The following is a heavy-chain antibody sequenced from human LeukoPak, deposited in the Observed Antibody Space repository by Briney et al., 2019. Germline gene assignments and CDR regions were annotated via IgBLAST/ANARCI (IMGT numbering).Heavy chain of an antibody. Sequence: ASGTLSLTCAVYGGSFSGYYWSWIRQPPGKGLEWIGEINHSGSTNYNPSLKSRVTISVDTSKNQFSLKLSSVTAADTAVYYCARIFGFYYYYMDVWGKGTTVTVSS. CDR3: ARIFGFYYYYMDV. CDR1: GGSFSGYY. CDR2: INHSGST. V-gene: IGHV4-34*01. J-gene: IGHJ6*03. D-gene: IGHD3-3*01.